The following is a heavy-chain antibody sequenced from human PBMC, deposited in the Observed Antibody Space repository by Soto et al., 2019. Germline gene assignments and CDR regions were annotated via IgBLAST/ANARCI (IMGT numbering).Heavy chain of an antibody. J-gene: IGHJ6*02. CDR1: GYTFTSYG. CDR3: ARVIAQHYDSSGYYPLGTYSYGMDV. D-gene: IGHD3-22*01. V-gene: IGHV1-18*01. CDR2: ISAYNGNT. Sequence: ASVKVSCKASGYTFTSYGISWVRQAPGQGLEWMGWISAYNGNTNYAQKLQGRVTMTTDTSTSTAYMELRSLRSDDTAVYYCARVIAQHYDSSGYYPLGTYSYGMDVWGQGTTVTVSS.